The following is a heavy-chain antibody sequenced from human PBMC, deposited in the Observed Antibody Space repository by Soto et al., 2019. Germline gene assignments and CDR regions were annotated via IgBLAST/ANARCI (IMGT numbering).Heavy chain of an antibody. V-gene: IGHV1-69*13. CDR1: GGTFSSYA. CDR2: IIPIFGTA. Sequence: SVKVSCKASGGTFSSYAISWVRQAPGQGLEWMGGIIPIFGTANYAQKFQGRVTITADESTSTAYMELSSLRSEDTAVYYCARQRLYSSGWYFWFDPWGQGTLVTVSS. CDR3: ARQRLYSSGWYFWFDP. D-gene: IGHD6-19*01. J-gene: IGHJ5*02.